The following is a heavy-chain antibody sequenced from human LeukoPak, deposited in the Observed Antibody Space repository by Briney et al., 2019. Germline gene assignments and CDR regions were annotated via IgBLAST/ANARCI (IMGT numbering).Heavy chain of an antibody. CDR3: ARLGVVAARNYFDY. CDR2: INHSGST. V-gene: IGHV4-34*01. J-gene: IGHJ4*02. CDR1: GGSFSGYY. Sequence: SETLSLTCAVYGGSFSGYYWSWIRQPPGKGLEWIGDINHSGSTNYNPSLKSRVTISVDTSKNHFSLKLSSVTAADTAVYYCARLGVVAARNYFDYWGQGTLVTVSS. D-gene: IGHD2-15*01.